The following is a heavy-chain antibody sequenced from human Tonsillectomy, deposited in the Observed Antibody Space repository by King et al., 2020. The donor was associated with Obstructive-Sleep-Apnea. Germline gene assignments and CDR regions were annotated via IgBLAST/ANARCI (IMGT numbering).Heavy chain of an antibody. CDR3: ARWRSSGWPPSSYWYVDL. Sequence: QLQESGPGLVKPSETLSLTCTVSGGSISSYYWSWIRQPPGKGLEWIGYIYYSGSTNYNPSLKSRVTIAVDTSKNQFPLTLRSVTAADTAVYYCARWRSSGWPPSSYWYVDLWGRGTLVTVSS. CDR1: GGSISSYY. V-gene: IGHV4-59*01. J-gene: IGHJ2*01. D-gene: IGHD6-19*01. CDR2: IYYSGST.